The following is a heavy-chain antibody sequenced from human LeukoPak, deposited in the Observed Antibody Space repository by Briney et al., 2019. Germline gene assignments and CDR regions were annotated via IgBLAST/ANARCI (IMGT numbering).Heavy chain of an antibody. CDR3: ARDRRASTMVLDYFDY. Sequence: GASVKVSCKASGYTFTSYGISWVRQAPGQGLEWMGRIIPILGIANYAQKFQGRVTITADKSTSTAYMELSSLRSEDTAVYYCARDRRASTMVLDYFDYWGQGTLVTVSS. V-gene: IGHV1-69*04. D-gene: IGHD4/OR15-4a*01. CDR2: IIPILGIA. CDR1: GYTFTSYG. J-gene: IGHJ4*02.